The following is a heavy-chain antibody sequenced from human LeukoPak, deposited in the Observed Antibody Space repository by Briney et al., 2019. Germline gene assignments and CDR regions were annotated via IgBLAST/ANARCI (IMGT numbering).Heavy chain of an antibody. CDR3: ASLYSNGEHNWLDP. CDR2: INPNSGGT. D-gene: IGHD6-19*01. J-gene: IGHJ5*02. V-gene: IGHV1-2*06. Sequence: ASVKVSCKASGYTFTDYYLHWVRQAPGQGLGWVGRINPNSGGTNYEQKFHGRVTITRDTSISTAYMELSRLRSDDTAVSSCASLYSNGEHNWLDPWGQGTLVAVSS. CDR1: GYTFTDYY.